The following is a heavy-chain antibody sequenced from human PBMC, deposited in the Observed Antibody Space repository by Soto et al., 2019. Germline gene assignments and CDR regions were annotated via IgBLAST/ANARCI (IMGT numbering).Heavy chain of an antibody. Sequence: GGSLRLSCVASGFTFDTYGIHWVRQAPGKGLQWVALISYEGSNTYYADSVRGRFTISRDNSKNTLYLQMNSLRAEDTAVYYCAKGGAVVAATPVYWGQGTLVTVSS. CDR1: GFTFDTYG. J-gene: IGHJ4*02. D-gene: IGHD2-15*01. CDR2: ISYEGSNT. CDR3: AKGGAVVAATPVY. V-gene: IGHV3-30-3*01.